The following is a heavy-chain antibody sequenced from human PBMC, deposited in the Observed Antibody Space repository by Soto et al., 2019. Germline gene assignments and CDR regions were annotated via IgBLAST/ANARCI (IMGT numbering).Heavy chain of an antibody. D-gene: IGHD3-9*01. J-gene: IGHJ6*02. Sequence: GASVKVSCKASGGAFSSYAISWVRQAPGQGLEWMGGIIPIFGTANYAQKFQGRVTITADESTSTAYMDMSSLRSEHTAVYYCARRKLDHQYYYYYGMEVWGQGTTVTVSS. CDR1: GGAFSSYA. V-gene: IGHV1-69*13. CDR2: IIPIFGTA. CDR3: ARRKLDHQYYYYYGMEV.